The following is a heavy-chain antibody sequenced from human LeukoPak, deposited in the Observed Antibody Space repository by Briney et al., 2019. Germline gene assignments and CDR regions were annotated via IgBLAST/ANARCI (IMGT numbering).Heavy chain of an antibody. CDR3: ARAPYSSSWQLYYYYYGMDV. CDR2: MNPNSDNT. CDR1: GYTFTSYD. D-gene: IGHD6-13*01. V-gene: IGHV1-8*01. J-gene: IGHJ6*02. Sequence: ASVKVSCKASGYTFTSYDINWVRQATGQGLEWMGWMNPNSDNTGYAQKFQGRVTMTRNTSISTAYMELSSLRSEDTAVYYCARAPYSSSWQLYYYYYGMDVWGQGTTVTVSS.